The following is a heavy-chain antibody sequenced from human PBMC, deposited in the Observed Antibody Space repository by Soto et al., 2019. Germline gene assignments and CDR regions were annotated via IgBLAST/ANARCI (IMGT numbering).Heavy chain of an antibody. CDR3: ARVRSSGWYGGGWFDP. V-gene: IGHV1-2*02. Sequence: ASVKVSCKASGYTFTGYYMHWVRQAPGQGLEWMGWINPNSGGTNYAQKFQGRVTMTRDTSISTAYMELSRLRSDDTAVYYCARVRSSGWYGGGWFDPWGQGTLVTVSS. CDR1: GYTFTGYY. CDR2: INPNSGGT. D-gene: IGHD6-19*01. J-gene: IGHJ5*02.